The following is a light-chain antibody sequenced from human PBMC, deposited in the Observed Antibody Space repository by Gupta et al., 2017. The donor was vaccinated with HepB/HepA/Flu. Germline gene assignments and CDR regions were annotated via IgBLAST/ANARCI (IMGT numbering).Light chain of an antibody. J-gene: IGLJ1*01. V-gene: IGLV2-14*03. CDR1: SSDVGAYNY. CDR3: SSYTSASTGI. Sequence: QSALTQPASVSGSPGPSITISCTGTSSDVGAYNYVAWYQQHPAKAPKLTIYDGGDRPSGVSHRFSGSKSGNTASLTISGLQAEDEADYYCSSYTSASTGIFGTGTKVTVL. CDR2: DGG.